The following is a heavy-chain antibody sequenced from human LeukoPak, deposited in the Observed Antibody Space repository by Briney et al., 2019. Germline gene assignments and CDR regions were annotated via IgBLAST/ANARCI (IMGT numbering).Heavy chain of an antibody. Sequence: GGSLRLSCAASGFTFSSNWMTWVRQAPGKGLEWVASIKTDGSEQYYVDSVKGRFTISRDNAKNSLYLQMSSLRAEDTAVYYCARGLSWCPVWGQGTTVTVSS. J-gene: IGHJ6*02. V-gene: IGHV3-7*01. CDR1: GFTFSSNW. CDR3: ARGLSWCPV. D-gene: IGHD6-13*01. CDR2: IKTDGSEQ.